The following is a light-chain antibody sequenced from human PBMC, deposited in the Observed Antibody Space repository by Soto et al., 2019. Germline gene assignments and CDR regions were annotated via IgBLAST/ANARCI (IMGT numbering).Light chain of an antibody. J-gene: IGKJ3*01. CDR2: YAS. V-gene: IGKV1-33*01. CDR3: QQYENLPRFI. CDR1: HDIGNY. Sequence: DIQMTQSPSSLSASVGDRVTITCLASHDIGNYLNWYQQKPGKAPKLLIYYASNLETGVSSRFSGSGSGTDFTFTISSLHPEDIATYFCQQYENLPRFIFGPGTKVDIX.